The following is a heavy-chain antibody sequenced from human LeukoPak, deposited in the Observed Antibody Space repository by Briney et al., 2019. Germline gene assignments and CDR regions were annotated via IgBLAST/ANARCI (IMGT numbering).Heavy chain of an antibody. CDR3: AKDRDSGRARGAFDI. J-gene: IGHJ3*02. D-gene: IGHD6-19*01. CDR1: GFTFSDYA. Sequence: GGSLRLSCAASGFTFSDYAMSWVRQAPGKGLEWFSGITDSGGDTYYADYVKGRFTISRDNSKNTLYLQMNSLRAEDTAVYYCAKDRDSGRARGAFDIWGQGTMVTVSS. V-gene: IGHV3-23*01. CDR2: ITDSGGDT.